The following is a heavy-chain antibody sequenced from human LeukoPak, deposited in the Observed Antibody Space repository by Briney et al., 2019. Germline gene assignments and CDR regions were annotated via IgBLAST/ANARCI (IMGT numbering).Heavy chain of an antibody. V-gene: IGHV3-7*01. J-gene: IGHJ4*02. CDR1: GFTFSSYW. Sequence: GGSLRLSCAASGFTFSSYWMSWVRQAPGKGLEWVANIKEDGTAKFYVDSVKGRLTISRDNAKNSLYLQMNSLGAEDMAVYYCARDRWGYSYGGDWGQGTLVTVSS. CDR2: IKEDGTAK. D-gene: IGHD5-18*01. CDR3: ARDRWGYSYGGD.